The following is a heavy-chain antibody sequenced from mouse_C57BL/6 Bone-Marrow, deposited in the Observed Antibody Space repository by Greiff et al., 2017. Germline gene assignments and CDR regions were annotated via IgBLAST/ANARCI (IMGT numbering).Heavy chain of an antibody. CDR3: ALIYDYDWYFDV. J-gene: IGHJ1*03. CDR1: GFSLTSYG. D-gene: IGHD2-4*01. Sequence: VKLQESGPGLVAPSQSLSITCTVSGFSLTSYGVSWVRQPPGKGLEWLGVIWGDGGTNYYSALISRLSISKDNSKSQVFSKLNSLQTDDTATYYCALIYDYDWYFDVWGTGTTVTVSS. CDR2: IWGDGGT. V-gene: IGHV2-3*01.